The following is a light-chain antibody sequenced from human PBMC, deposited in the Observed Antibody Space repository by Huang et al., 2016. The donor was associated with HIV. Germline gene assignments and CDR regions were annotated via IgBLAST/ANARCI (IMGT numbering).Light chain of an antibody. CDR2: GAS. Sequence: EIVLTQSPGTLSFSPGERATLSCRASQSVSSSYLAWYQQKPGQAPRLLSYGASNRATGIPGRFSVSGSGTDFPLTISRLEPEDFAVYYCQQYGSSPPVTFGQGTRLEIK. CDR3: QQYGSSPPVT. CDR1: QSVSSSY. J-gene: IGKJ5*01. V-gene: IGKV3-20*01.